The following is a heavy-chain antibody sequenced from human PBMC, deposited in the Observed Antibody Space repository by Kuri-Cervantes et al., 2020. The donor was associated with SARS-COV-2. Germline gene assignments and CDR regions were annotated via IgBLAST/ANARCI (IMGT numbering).Heavy chain of an antibody. J-gene: IGHJ4*02. D-gene: IGHD5-18*01. V-gene: IGHV3-74*01. CDR2: INSDGRSA. CDR3: ARAPASRTAPFDY. Sequence: LSLTCAASGFTFSNYWMHWVRQPPGKGLVWVSRINSDGRSATYADSVKGRFTISRDNSKNTLYLQMNSLTVEDTAVYYCARAPASRTAPFDYWGQGVLVTVSS. CDR1: GFTFSNYW.